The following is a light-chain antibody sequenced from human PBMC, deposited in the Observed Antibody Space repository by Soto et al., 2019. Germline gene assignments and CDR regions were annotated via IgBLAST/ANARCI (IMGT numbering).Light chain of an antibody. V-gene: IGKV1-39*01. Sequence: DIKMTQSPSSLSASVGDRVTITCRASQSISSYLNWYQQKPGKAPKLLIYAASSLQSGVPSRFSGSGSGTDFPLTIGSLQPEDFATYYCQQSYSTPITFGQGTRLEI. CDR2: AAS. CDR3: QQSYSTPIT. J-gene: IGKJ5*01. CDR1: QSISSY.